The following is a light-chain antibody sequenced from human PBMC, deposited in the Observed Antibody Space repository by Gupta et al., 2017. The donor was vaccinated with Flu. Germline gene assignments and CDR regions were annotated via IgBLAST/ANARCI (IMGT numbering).Light chain of an antibody. J-gene: IGKJ2*01. CDR2: GAA. CDR3: QQNDNWPPYT. CDR1: QSVGSN. V-gene: IGKV3-15*01. Sequence: EIVMTQSPSTLSVSPGERPTLSCRASQSVGSNLAWYQQKPGQPPRLLIYGAATRATSSPATFSGSGAGTEFTLTISSRQSEDFAVYYCQQNDNWPPYTFGQGTKLEIK.